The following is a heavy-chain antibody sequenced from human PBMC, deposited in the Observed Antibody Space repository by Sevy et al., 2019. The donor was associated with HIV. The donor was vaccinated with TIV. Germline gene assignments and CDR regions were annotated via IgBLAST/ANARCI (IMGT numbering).Heavy chain of an antibody. J-gene: IGHJ3*02. CDR3: ASQATMIVGAFDI. CDR2: INAGNGNT. D-gene: IGHD3-22*01. CDR1: GYTFTSYA. Sequence: ASVKVSCKASGYTFTSYAMHWMRQAPGQRLEWMGWINAGNGNTKYSQKFQGRVTITRDTSASTAYMELSSLRSEDTAVYYCASQATMIVGAFDIWGQGTMVTVSS. V-gene: IGHV1-3*01.